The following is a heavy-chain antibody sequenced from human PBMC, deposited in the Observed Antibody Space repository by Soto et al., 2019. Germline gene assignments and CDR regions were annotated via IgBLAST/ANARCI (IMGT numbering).Heavy chain of an antibody. V-gene: IGHV4-59*08. CDR1: SGPSRSHN. CDR3: GRQGIGDLHGLVDV. D-gene: IGHD3-10*01. J-gene: IGHJ6*02. Sequence: QVQLQQSGPGLVKPSETLSLTCTVSSGPSRSHNWGWIRQPPGRGLEWIGYVYYPGSTSYNPSHKSRVTISADTSTNHISLTLSSVTAADTAVYSCGRQGIGDLHGLVDVWGQGTTVSVSS. CDR2: VYYPGST.